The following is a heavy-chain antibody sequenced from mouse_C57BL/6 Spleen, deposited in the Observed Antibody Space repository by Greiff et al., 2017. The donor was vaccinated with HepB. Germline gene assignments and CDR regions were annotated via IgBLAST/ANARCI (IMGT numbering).Heavy chain of an antibody. V-gene: IGHV1-81*01. CDR3: ARYYYGSFYFDY. CDR1: GYTFTSYG. CDR2: IYPRSGNT. Sequence: VKLMESGAELARPGASVKLSCKASGYTFTSYGISWVKQRTGQGLEWIGEIYPRSGNTYYNEKFKGKATLTADKSSSTAYMELRSLTSEDSAVYFCARYYYGSFYFDYWGQGTTLTVSS. D-gene: IGHD1-1*01. J-gene: IGHJ2*01.